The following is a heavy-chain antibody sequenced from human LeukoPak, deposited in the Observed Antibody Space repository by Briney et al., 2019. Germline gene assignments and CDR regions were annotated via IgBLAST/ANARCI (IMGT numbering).Heavy chain of an antibody. D-gene: IGHD6-13*01. J-gene: IGHJ4*02. CDR2: IYYSGST. V-gene: IGHV4-59*08. CDR1: GGSIRSYY. Sequence: TASETLSLTCTVSGGSIRSYYWGWIRQPPGEGLEWIGFIYYSGSTEYNPSLKSRVTISVDTSKNQFSLKVTSVTAADTAVYYCARHFSGAAAPLPFDFWGQGTLVTVPS. CDR3: ARHFSGAAAPLPFDF.